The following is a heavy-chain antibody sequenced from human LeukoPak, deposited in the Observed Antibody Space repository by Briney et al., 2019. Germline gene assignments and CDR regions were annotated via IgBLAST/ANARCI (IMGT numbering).Heavy chain of an antibody. CDR3: ARDLVRGSGYGQPYYYYMDV. J-gene: IGHJ6*03. D-gene: IGHD3-10*01. Sequence: GSLRLSCAASGFTFSNYAMSWVRQTPGKGLEWIGYIYYSGSTNYNPSLKSRVTISVDTSKNQFSLKLSSVTAADTAVYYCARDLVRGSGYGQPYYYYMDVWGKGTTVTISS. V-gene: IGHV4-59*01. CDR1: GFTFSNYA. CDR2: IYYSGST.